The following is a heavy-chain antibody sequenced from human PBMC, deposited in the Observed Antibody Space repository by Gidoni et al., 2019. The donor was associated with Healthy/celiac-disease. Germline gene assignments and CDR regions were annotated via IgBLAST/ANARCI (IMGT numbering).Heavy chain of an antibody. D-gene: IGHD2-15*01. CDR1: GATFSSYA. CDR2: IIPIFGTA. J-gene: IGHJ4*02. Sequence: QVQLVQSGAEVKKPGSSVKVSCKASGATFSSYAISWVRQAPGQGLEWMGGIIPIFGTANYAQKFKGRVTITADESTSTAYMELSSLRSEDTAVYYCARRRLTYCSGGSCYYDYWGQGTLVTVSS. V-gene: IGHV1-69*01. CDR3: ARRRLTYCSGGSCYYDY.